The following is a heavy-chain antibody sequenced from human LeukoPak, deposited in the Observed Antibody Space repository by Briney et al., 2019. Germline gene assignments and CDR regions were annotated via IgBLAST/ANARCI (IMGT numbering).Heavy chain of an antibody. CDR1: GGSISSGGYY. CDR3: ARDRGPEYSDYGGPFDN. V-gene: IGHV4-31*03. CDR2: IYYSGST. D-gene: IGHD4-11*01. J-gene: IGHJ4*02. Sequence: SETLSLTCTVSGGSISSGGYYWSWIRQHPGKGLEWIGYIYYSGSTYYNPALKSRVAISVDTSKNQFSLKLSSVTAADTAVYYCARDRGPEYSDYGGPFDNWGQGTLVTVSS.